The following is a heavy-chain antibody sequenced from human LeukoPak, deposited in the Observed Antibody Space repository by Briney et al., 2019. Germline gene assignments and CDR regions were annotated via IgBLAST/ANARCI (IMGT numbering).Heavy chain of an antibody. D-gene: IGHD3-22*01. CDR1: GFTFSSYA. V-gene: IGHV3-23*01. J-gene: IGHJ4*02. Sequence: PGGSLRLSCAASGFTFSSYAMSWVRQAPGKGLEWVSAISGSGGSTYYADSVKGRFTISRDNSKNTLYLQMNSLRAEDTALYYCAKGSYYDNSGYYYFDYWGQGTLVTVSS. CDR2: ISGSGGST. CDR3: AKGSYYDNSGYYYFDY.